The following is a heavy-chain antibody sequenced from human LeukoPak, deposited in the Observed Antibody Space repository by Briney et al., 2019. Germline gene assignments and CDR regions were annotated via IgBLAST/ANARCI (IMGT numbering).Heavy chain of an antibody. J-gene: IGHJ4*02. CDR3: ASGRRLSGIAAAGTLDY. Sequence: SESLSLTCTVSGGSISSYYWSWIRQPPGKGLEWIGYIYYSGSTNYNPSLKSRVTISVDTSKNQFSLKLSSVTAADTAVYYCASGRRLSGIAAAGTLDYWGQGTLVTVSS. D-gene: IGHD6-13*01. V-gene: IGHV4-59*01. CDR1: GGSISSYY. CDR2: IYYSGST.